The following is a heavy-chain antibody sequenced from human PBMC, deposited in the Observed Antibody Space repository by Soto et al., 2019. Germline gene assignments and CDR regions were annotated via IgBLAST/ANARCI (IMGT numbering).Heavy chain of an antibody. CDR3: ARTLYYDFWSGGAGYDY. V-gene: IGHV4-30-4*01. Sequence: QVQLQESGPGLVKPSQTLSLTCTVSGGSISSGDYYWSWIRQPPGKGLEWIGYIYYSGSTYYNPSLTSRVTISVDTSKNQFSLKLSSVTAADTAVYYCARTLYYDFWSGGAGYDYWGQGTLVTVSS. J-gene: IGHJ4*02. D-gene: IGHD3-3*01. CDR1: GGSISSGDYY. CDR2: IYYSGST.